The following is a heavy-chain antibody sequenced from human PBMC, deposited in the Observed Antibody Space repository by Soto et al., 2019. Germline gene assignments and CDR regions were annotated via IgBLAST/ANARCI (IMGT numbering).Heavy chain of an antibody. CDR2: ISSSSTI. J-gene: IGHJ3*02. D-gene: IGHD2-15*01. CDR1: GFTFSSYS. V-gene: IGHV3-48*01. Sequence: GGSLRLSCAASGFTFSSYSMNWVRQAPGKGLEWVSYISSSSTIYYADSVKGRFTISRDNAKNSLYLQMNSLRAEDTAVYYCARDQQEYCSGGSCYPEIWGQGTMVTVS. CDR3: ARDQQEYCSGGSCYPEI.